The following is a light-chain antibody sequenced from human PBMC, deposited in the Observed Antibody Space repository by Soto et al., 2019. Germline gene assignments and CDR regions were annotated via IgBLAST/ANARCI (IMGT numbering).Light chain of an antibody. V-gene: IGKV3-20*01. J-gene: IGKJ1*01. CDR3: QQYTNSPLT. CDR2: GAS. CDR1: QIVSSSY. Sequence: EVVLTQSPGTLSLSPGEGATLSCRASQIVSSSYLAWYQQRPGQAPRLLIYGASSRATGVPDRFSGSGSGTDYSLTISRLEPEDFAVYYCQQYTNSPLTFGQGTKVEIK.